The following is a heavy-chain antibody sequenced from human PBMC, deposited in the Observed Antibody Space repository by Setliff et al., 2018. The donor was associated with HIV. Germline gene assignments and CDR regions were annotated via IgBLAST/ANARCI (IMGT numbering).Heavy chain of an antibody. CDR3: ARLFQWMSYGFDI. CDR1: GYSITSGYS. Sequence: SETLSLTCAVSGYSITSGYSWGWIRQSPGKGLEWIGNAYHSGSTYYNPSLKTRITMSVDTSKKQISLNLNSVTAADTGVYYCARLFQWMSYGFDIWGQGTKVTVSS. CDR2: AYHSGST. J-gene: IGHJ3*02. D-gene: IGHD3-10*01. V-gene: IGHV4-38-2*01.